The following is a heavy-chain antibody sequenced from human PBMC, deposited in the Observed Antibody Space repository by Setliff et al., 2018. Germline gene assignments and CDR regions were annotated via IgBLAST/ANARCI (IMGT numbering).Heavy chain of an antibody. CDR2: IWNDGSSK. J-gene: IGHJ6*02. CDR3: ARNWVTAQHYYYGMDV. CDR1: GFTFTNYG. Sequence: GGSLRLSCAASGFTFTNYGMHWVRQAPGKGLEWVALIWNDGSSKFYGDSVKGRITISRDNSKNTLYLQMDSLRADDTAVYYCARNWVTAQHYYYGMDVWGQGTTVTVSS. D-gene: IGHD2-21*02. V-gene: IGHV3-33*08.